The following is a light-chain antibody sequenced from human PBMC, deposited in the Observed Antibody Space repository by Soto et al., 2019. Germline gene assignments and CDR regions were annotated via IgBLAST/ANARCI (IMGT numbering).Light chain of an antibody. Sequence: DIQITQSPATLSASVGDRDTTTCRASQSISSWLAWYQQKPGKAPKLLIYDASSLESGVPSRFSGSGSGTEFTLTISSLQPDDFATYYCQQYNSYSITFGQGTRLEIK. CDR1: QSISSW. CDR3: QQYNSYSIT. J-gene: IGKJ5*01. CDR2: DAS. V-gene: IGKV1-5*01.